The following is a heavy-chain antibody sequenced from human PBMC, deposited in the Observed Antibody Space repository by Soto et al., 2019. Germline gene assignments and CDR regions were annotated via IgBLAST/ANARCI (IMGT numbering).Heavy chain of an antibody. D-gene: IGHD2-8*02. CDR1: GFSLTTTGAG. CDR2: IYWDDDR. V-gene: IGHV2-5*02. Sequence: QITLKESGPTLVKPTQTLTLTCTFSGFSLTTTGAGVGWIRQPPGKALEWLALIYWDDDRRYSPSLKSRLTIAKDTSKNQVVLTMTNMDPVDTATYFCAHSAWYAFGFWGQGTLVTVSS. J-gene: IGHJ3*01. CDR3: AHSAWYAFGF.